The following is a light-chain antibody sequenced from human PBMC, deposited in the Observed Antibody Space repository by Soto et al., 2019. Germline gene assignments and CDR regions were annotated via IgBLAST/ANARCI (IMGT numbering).Light chain of an antibody. CDR2: GAS. J-gene: IGKJ4*01. V-gene: IGKV1-12*01. CDR1: QGVGVW. Sequence: DIRMTQSPSSVSASVGDTVTITCRASQGVGVWLGWYQQKPGKAPHLLIYGASGLQVGVPSRFSGSVSGADFALTISNLQPEDFATYYCQQAYSHPLTFGGGTKVEIK. CDR3: QQAYSHPLT.